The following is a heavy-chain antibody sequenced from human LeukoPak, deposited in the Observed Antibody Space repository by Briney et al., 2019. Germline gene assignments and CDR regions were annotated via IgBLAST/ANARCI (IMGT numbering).Heavy chain of an antibody. J-gene: IGHJ4*02. CDR3: ARLAPTVTTSGIDY. V-gene: IGHV3-23*01. CDR1: GFTFSIYA. Sequence: PGGSLRLSCAVSGFTFSIYAMTWVRQDPGKGLEWVSAISGGGGNTYSADVVQGGFTISSDNSKSTLYLQMNALTAEDTAVYSCARLAPTVTTSGIDYWGQGTLVTVSS. CDR2: ISGGGGNT. D-gene: IGHD4-17*01.